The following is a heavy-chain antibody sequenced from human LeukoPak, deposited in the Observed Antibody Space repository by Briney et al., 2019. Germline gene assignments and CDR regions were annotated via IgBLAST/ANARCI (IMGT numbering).Heavy chain of an antibody. Sequence: GGSLRLSCAASGFTFSIFGMSWVRQAPGKGLEWVSGISNGGDNTYYADSVKGRFTISRDNAKNSLYLHMNTPRAEDTAVYYCATYGDYGKFDSWGQGVLVTVSS. CDR3: ATYGDYGKFDS. D-gene: IGHD4-17*01. V-gene: IGHV3-21*06. CDR2: ISNGGDNT. J-gene: IGHJ4*02. CDR1: GFTFSIFG.